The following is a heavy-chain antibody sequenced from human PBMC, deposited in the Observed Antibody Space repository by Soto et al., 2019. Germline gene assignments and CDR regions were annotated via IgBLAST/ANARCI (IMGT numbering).Heavy chain of an antibody. V-gene: IGHV1-18*04. J-gene: IGHJ4*02. CDR3: ATEPIYYNDGSGYYPLGH. Sequence: QVQLVRSGAEVKKPGASVKVSCKASGYTFATYGFSWVRQAPGQGLECVGWISAHNGDTHYSRKFQGRVTLTTDTSTNTAYMELRSLTSDDTAVYFCATEPIYYNDGSGYYPLGHWGQGTLVTVSS. CDR1: GYTFATYG. CDR2: ISAHNGDT. D-gene: IGHD3-22*01.